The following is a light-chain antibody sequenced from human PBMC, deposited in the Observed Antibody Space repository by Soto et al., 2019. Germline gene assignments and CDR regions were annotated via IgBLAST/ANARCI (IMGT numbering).Light chain of an antibody. CDR1: QSVNNNY. V-gene: IGKV3-20*01. CDR2: DTS. J-gene: IGKJ3*01. Sequence: EIVLMQSPDTLSLSPGEGATLSCRASQSVNNNYLAWYQQRPGQAPTVLIFDTSRKATGVPDRFSGSGSGTDFTLRISRVEPDDFAVYYCQQYGSSQFTFGPGTKV. CDR3: QQYGSSQFT.